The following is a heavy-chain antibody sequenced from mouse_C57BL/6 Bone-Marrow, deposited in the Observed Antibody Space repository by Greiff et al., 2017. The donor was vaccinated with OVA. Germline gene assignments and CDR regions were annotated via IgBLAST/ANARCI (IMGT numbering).Heavy chain of an antibody. CDR1: EFAFPSHD. CDR2: INSDGGST. J-gene: IGHJ1*03. D-gene: IGHD4-1*01. V-gene: IGHV5-2*01. Sequence: EVQLVESGGGLVQPGESLKLSCESNEFAFPSHDMSWVRQTPEKRLELVAAINSDGGSTYYPDTMERRFIISRDNTKKTLYLQMSSLRSEDTAMYYCARRRTGTGYFDVWGTGTTVTVSS. CDR3: ARRRTGTGYFDV.